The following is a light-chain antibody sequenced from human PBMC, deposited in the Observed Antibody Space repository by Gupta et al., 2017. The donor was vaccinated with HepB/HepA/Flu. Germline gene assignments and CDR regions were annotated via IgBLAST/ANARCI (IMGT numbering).Light chain of an antibody. V-gene: IGKV1-5*03. J-gene: IGKJ1*01. CDR1: QSISRW. Sequence: LQRGQTPSILSAKVGDRVTITCRASQSISRWLAWYQQKPGKAPNLLIYKASSLESGVPSRFSGSGSGTEFTLTISRLQPDDFATYYCQQYNSYRTFGQGTKVEIK. CDR2: KAS. CDR3: QQYNSYRT.